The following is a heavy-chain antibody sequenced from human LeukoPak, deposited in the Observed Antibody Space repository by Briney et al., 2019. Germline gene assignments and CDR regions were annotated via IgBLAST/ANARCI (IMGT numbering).Heavy chain of an antibody. J-gene: IGHJ4*02. D-gene: IGHD6-6*01. CDR3: ARGGGIAARPGMYYFDY. CDR1: GGSISSGGYY. CDR2: IYYSGST. Sequence: PSETLSLTCTVSGGSISSGGYYWSWIRQHPGKGLEWIGYIYYSGSTYYNPSLKSRVTTSVDTSKNQFSLKLSSVTAADTAVYYCARGGGIAARPGMYYFDYWGQGTLVTVSS. V-gene: IGHV4-31*03.